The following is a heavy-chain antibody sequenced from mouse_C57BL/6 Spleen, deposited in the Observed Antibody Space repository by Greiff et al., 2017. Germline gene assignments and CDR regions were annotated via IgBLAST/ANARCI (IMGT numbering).Heavy chain of an antibody. Sequence: VQLQQSGAELVRPGASVTLSCKASGYTFTDYEMHWVKQTPVHGLEWIGAIDPETGGTAYNQKFKGKAILTADKSSSAAYMELRSLTSEDSAVYYCTRAWFAYWGQGTLVTVSA. CDR3: TRAWFAY. CDR1: GYTFTDYE. J-gene: IGHJ3*01. CDR2: IDPETGGT. V-gene: IGHV1-15*01.